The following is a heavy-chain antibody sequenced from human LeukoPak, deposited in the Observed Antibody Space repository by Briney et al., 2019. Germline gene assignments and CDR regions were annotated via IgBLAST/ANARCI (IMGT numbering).Heavy chain of an antibody. D-gene: IGHD2-8*01. CDR3: AGQAVSAWFDP. V-gene: IGHV4-34*01. Sequence: PSETLSLTCAVYGGSFSGYYWSWIRQPPGKGLEWIGEINHSGSTNYNPSLKSRVTISVDTSKKQFSLKLSAVTASDTAVYYCAGQAVSAWFDPWGQGTLVTVSS. CDR1: GGSFSGYY. CDR2: INHSGST. J-gene: IGHJ5*02.